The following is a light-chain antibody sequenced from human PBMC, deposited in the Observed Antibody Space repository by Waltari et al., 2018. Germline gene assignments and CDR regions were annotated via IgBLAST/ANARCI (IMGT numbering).Light chain of an antibody. V-gene: IGKV3-11*01. Sequence: EIVLTQSPATLSLSPGERATLSCWASQNIGRHLAWYQQRPGQAPSLVIYDASNRAPGIPAMFSGSGSGTDFTLTISSLEPEDFAVYYCQQRSTWPLTFGGGTKVDIK. J-gene: IGKJ4*01. CDR2: DAS. CDR3: QQRSTWPLT. CDR1: QNIGRH.